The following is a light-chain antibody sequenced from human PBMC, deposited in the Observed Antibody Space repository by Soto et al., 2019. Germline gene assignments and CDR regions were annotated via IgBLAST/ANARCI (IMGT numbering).Light chain of an antibody. CDR3: SSYTSSSTLV. J-gene: IGLJ1*01. V-gene: IGLV1-47*02. CDR1: SSNIGSNY. Sequence: QSVLTQPPSASGTPGQRVTISCSGSSSNIGSNYVYWYQQLPGTAPKLLIYSNNQRPSGVPDRFSGSKSGTSASLAISGLRSEDEADYYCSSYTSSSTLVFGTGTKLTVL. CDR2: SNN.